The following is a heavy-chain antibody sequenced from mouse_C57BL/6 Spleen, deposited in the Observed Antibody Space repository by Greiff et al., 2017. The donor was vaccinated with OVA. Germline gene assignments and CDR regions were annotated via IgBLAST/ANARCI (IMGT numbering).Heavy chain of an antibody. CDR2: IYPGDGDT. J-gene: IGHJ2*01. CDR3: ARKGGSSGYSYFDY. Sequence: QVQLQQSGPELVKPGASVKISCKASGYAFSSPRMNWVKQRPGKGLEWIGRIYPGDGDTNYNGKFKGKATLTADKSSSTAYMQHSRLTSEDSAVYFCARKGGSSGYSYFDYWGQGTTLTVSS. D-gene: IGHD3-2*02. V-gene: IGHV1-82*01. CDR1: GYAFSSPR.